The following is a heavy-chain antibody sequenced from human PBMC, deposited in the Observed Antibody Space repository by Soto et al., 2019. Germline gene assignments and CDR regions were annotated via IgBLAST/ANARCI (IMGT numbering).Heavy chain of an antibody. V-gene: IGHV3-74*01. CDR2: IDHDGPT. CDR3: VRDSHGDY. J-gene: IGHJ4*02. CDR1: GFIFSNYW. Sequence: EVQLVESGGGLVQPGGSLRLSCAGSGFIFSNYWMHWVRQAPGKGLEWVARIDHDGPTDYADSVRGRFTISRDNAENTLYLQMNSLGPEDTAGYYCVRDSHGDYWGQGTLVTVSS.